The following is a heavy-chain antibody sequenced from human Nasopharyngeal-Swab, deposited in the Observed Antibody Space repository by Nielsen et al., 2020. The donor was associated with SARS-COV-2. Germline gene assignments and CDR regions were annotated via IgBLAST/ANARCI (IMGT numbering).Heavy chain of an antibody. Sequence: SSVKVSCKASVCTFSSYAISWVRQAPGQGLEWMGGIIPIFGTANYAQKFQGRVTITADESTSTAYMELSSLRSEDTAVYYCAGGDDSLANSYYWGQGTLVTVSS. J-gene: IGHJ4*02. CDR2: IIPIFGTA. CDR1: VCTFSSYA. D-gene: IGHD3-22*01. V-gene: IGHV1-69*13. CDR3: AGGDDSLANSYY.